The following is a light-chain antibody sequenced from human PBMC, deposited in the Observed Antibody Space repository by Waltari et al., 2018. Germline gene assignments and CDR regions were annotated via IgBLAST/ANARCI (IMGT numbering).Light chain of an antibody. J-gene: IGKJ4*01. CDR3: QQYDKIPRT. V-gene: IGKV1-33*01. CDR1: QDISNY. Sequence: DIQMTQSPSSLSASVGDRVNITCQASQDISNYLYWYQQKPGKAPNLLIYDASNLESGVPSRFSGSGSETEFTFTITSLQPEDFATYYCQQYDKIPRTFGGGTKV. CDR2: DAS.